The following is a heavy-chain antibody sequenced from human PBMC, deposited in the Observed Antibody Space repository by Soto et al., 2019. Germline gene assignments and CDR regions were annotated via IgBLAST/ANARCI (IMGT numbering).Heavy chain of an antibody. J-gene: IGHJ6*02. CDR1: GGTFSSNT. D-gene: IGHD3-16*01. CDR3: ARAISSGGRFSGMDV. V-gene: IGHV1-69*02. CDR2: ITPVRDMA. Sequence: QVQLVQSGAEVKKPGSSVRVSCKASGGTFSSNTLSWVRQAPGQGLEWMGRITPVRDMADYEQKFQDRLTITADKSTTTVYMELGSLRSEDTAIYYCARAISSGGRFSGMDVWGQGTTVTVSS.